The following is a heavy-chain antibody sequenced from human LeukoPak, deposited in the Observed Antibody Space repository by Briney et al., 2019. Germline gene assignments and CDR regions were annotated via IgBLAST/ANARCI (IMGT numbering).Heavy chain of an antibody. Sequence: GASVKISCTASGYTFTSYYMHWVRQAPGQGLEWMGIINPSGGSTSYAQKFQGRVTMTRDTSTSTAYMELSSLRSKDTAVYYCARRGSCWYSWDYWGQGTLVTVSS. CDR3: ARRGSCWYSWDY. V-gene: IGHV1-46*01. CDR1: GYTFTSYY. CDR2: INPSGGST. J-gene: IGHJ4*02. D-gene: IGHD6-13*01.